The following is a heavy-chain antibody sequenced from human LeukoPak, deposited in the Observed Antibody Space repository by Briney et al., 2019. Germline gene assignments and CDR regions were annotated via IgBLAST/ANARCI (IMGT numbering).Heavy chain of an antibody. V-gene: IGHV4-59*01. CDR3: AREDYYDSSGYYYERVDY. CDR2: IYYSGST. CDR1: GGSISSYY. J-gene: IGHJ4*02. Sequence: PSETLSLTCTVSGGSISSYYWSWIRQPPGKGLEWIGYIYYSGSTNYNPSLKSRVTISVDTSKNQFSLKLSSVTAADTAVYYCAREDYYDSSGYYYERVDYWGQGTLVTVSS. D-gene: IGHD3-22*01.